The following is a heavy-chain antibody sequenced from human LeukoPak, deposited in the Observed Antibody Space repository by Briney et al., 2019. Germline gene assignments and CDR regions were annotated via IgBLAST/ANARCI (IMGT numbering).Heavy chain of an antibody. J-gene: IGHJ4*02. V-gene: IGHV3-23*01. Sequence: GGSLRLSCAASGFIFIGYAMSWVRQAPGKGLEWVSSIRPGGGSTYYADSVKSRFTISRDNSKNTLYLQMNSLRADDTAVYYCARGVGVTTYYSDCWGQGALVTVSS. CDR2: IRPGGGST. D-gene: IGHD1-26*01. CDR3: ARGVGVTTYYSDC. CDR1: GFIFIGYA.